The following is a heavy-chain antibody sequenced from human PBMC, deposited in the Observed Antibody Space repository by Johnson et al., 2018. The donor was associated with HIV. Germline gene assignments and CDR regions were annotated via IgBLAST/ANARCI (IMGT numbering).Heavy chain of an antibody. V-gene: IGHV3-20*04. CDR3: ARLGVGATTDAFDL. Sequence: VQLVESGGGVVRPGGSLRLSCAASGFTFDDYGMSWVRQAPGKGLEWVSAINWNGGSTGYADSVKGRFTISRDNSKNTLHLQMNSLSAEDTAVYYCARLGVGATTDAFDLWGQGTMVAVSS. J-gene: IGHJ3*01. D-gene: IGHD1-26*01. CDR2: INWNGGST. CDR1: GFTFDDYG.